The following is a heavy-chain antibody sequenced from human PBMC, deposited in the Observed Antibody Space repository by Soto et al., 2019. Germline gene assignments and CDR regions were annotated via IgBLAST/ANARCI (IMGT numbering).Heavy chain of an antibody. V-gene: IGHV5-51*01. CDR2: IYPGDSET. D-gene: IGHD3-10*01. Sequence: EVQLVQSGPEVKKPGESLKISCEASGYRFTSYWIAWVRQMPGKGLEWMGLIYPGDSETRYSLSFQGQVTISVDKSINTAYLHWSSLKASDTAMYFCARTEHYYGTGSDTGSMDVWGQGTTVTVSS. J-gene: IGHJ6*02. CDR3: ARTEHYYGTGSDTGSMDV. CDR1: GYRFTSYW.